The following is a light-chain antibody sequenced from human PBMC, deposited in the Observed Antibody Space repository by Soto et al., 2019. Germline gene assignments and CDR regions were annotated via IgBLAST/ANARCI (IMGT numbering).Light chain of an antibody. CDR2: GNT. J-gene: IGLJ3*02. CDR3: QSYDSSLSGWV. V-gene: IGLV1-40*01. Sequence: QAVVTQPPSVSGAPGQRVTVSCIGSSSNIGAGYPVHWYKQLPGTAPQLLIYGNTNRPSGVPDRFSGSKSGTSASLAITGLQAEDEAEYYCQSYDSSLSGWVFGGGTKLTVL. CDR1: SSNIGAGYP.